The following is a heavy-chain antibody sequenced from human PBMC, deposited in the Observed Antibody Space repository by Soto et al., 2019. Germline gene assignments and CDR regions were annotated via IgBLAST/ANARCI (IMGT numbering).Heavy chain of an antibody. CDR1: GGTFSSYA. J-gene: IGHJ5*02. D-gene: IGHD3-10*01. V-gene: IGHV1-69*13. Sequence: SVKVSCKASGGTFSSYAISWVRQAPGQGLEWMGGIIPIFGTANYAQKFQGRVTITADESTSTAYMELSSLRSEDTAVYYCARDSRPGDFANWFDPWGQGTLVPVSS. CDR2: IIPIFGTA. CDR3: ARDSRPGDFANWFDP.